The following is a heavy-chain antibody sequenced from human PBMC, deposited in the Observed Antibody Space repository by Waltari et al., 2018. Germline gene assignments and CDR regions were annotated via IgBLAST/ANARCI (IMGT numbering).Heavy chain of an antibody. CDR2: INPESGAT. CDR3: ARANHDNWRYVATYFYYMDV. Sequence: QVQLVQSGAEVKKPGASVKVSCRASGYTFSGHYIHWMRQAPGQGLEWMGWINPESGATKYAQKFQGRVTMTRDTSISVSYLELSRLRSDDTALYFCARANHDNWRYVATYFYYMDVWGKGTTVAVSS. CDR1: GYTFSGHY. D-gene: IGHD1-20*01. J-gene: IGHJ6*03. V-gene: IGHV1-2*02.